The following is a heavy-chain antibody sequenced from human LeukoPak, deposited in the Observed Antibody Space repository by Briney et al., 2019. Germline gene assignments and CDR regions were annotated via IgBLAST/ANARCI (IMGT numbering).Heavy chain of an antibody. D-gene: IGHD3-10*01. CDR1: GGSISSYY. J-gene: IGHJ3*02. V-gene: IGHV4-39*07. CDR2: IFYSGST. CDR3: AKSNGYGLVDI. Sequence: SETLSLICTVSGGSISSYYWGWIRQPPGKGLEWIGNIFYSGSTYYSPSLKSRVTISLDTSRNQFSLKLTSVTAADTGVYYCAKSNGYGLVDIWGQGTMVTVSS.